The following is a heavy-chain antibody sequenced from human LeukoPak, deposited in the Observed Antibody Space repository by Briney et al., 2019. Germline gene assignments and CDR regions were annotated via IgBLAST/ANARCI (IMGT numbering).Heavy chain of an antibody. J-gene: IGHJ1*01. V-gene: IGHV3-23*01. CDR1: GFTFSSYW. Sequence: GGSLRLSCAASGFTFSSYWMHWVRQPPGKGLEWVSGISGSGGTTYYADSVKGRFTFSRDNSKNTLYLQMNGLRAEDTAVYYCAKMKLYYDSSGYYYDPEYFQHWGQGTLVTVSS. CDR3: AKMKLYYDSSGYYYDPEYFQH. D-gene: IGHD3-22*01. CDR2: ISGSGGTT.